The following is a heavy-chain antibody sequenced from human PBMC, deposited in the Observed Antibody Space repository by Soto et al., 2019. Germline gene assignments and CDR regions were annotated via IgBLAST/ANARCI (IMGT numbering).Heavy chain of an antibody. V-gene: IGHV3-7*01. CDR1: GFTFSSYW. J-gene: IGHJ5*02. D-gene: IGHD3-10*01. CDR3: ASVKSWAVSP. Sequence: EVQLVESGGGLVQPGGSLGLSCAASGFTFSSYWMSWVRLAPGKGLEWVAHIKQSGSDRYYVDSVRSRFTISRDNAKNSLYLQMNSLRVEDTAMYYCASVKSWAVSPWGQGTLVTVSS. CDR2: IKQSGSDR.